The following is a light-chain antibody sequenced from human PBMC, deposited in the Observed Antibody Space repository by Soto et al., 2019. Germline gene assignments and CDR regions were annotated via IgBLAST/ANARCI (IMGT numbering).Light chain of an antibody. CDR3: QQFNSYPIT. J-gene: IGKJ5*01. CDR1: QDIRGA. CDR2: DVS. Sequence: AILVSQSPSSLSASVGDRVTITCRASQDIRGALAWYQQKPGKAPNLLIYDVSTLESGVPSRFSGSDSGTEFTLTISSLQPEDFGTYYCQQFNSYPITFGQGTRLEIK. V-gene: IGKV1-13*02.